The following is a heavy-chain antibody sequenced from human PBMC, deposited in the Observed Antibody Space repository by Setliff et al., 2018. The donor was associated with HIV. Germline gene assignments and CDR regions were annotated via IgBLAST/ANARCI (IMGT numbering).Heavy chain of an antibody. CDR1: GYTLTSYA. CDR2: ISAYNGNP. J-gene: IGHJ6*02. CDR3: ASAYCSSTGCYVRWGNGMDV. D-gene: IGHD2-2*01. V-gene: IGHV1-18*01. Sequence: GASVKVSCKASGYTLTSYAMHWVRQAPGQRLEWMGWISAYNGNPNYAQKLQGRVTMTTDTSTSTAYMELSSLRFEDTAMYYCASAYCSSTGCYVRWGNGMDVWGQGTTVTVSS.